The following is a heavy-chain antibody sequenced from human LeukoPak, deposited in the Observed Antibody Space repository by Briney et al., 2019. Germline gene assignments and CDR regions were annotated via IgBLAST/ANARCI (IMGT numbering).Heavy chain of an antibody. D-gene: IGHD3-10*01. CDR2: IFVYNGNT. J-gene: IGHJ4*02. V-gene: IGHV1-18*01. CDR1: GYTFTSYG. Sequence: ASVKVSCKASGYTFTSYGISWGRQAPGQGLERVGWIFVYNGNTNYAQKLQGRVTMTTDTSTRTAYMEVRSLRSDDTAVYYCARDYAGRYYGSGFATTFDYWGQGTLVTVSS. CDR3: ARDYAGRYYGSGFATTFDY.